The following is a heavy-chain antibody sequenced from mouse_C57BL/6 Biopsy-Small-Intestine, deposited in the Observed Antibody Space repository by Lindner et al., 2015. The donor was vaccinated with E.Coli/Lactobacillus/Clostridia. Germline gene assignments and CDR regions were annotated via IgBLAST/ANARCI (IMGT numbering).Heavy chain of an antibody. D-gene: IGHD2-13*01. V-gene: IGHV1S12*01. Sequence: SVKVSCKASGSSFVQLLFPLGAAGPLDKGPEWMGLINPSAGSTTYSSEFQGRVTLTSDSSTAAVYMTLSSLTSDDTAMYFCAKTRDSDWYIPYIWGQGTLVTVSS. J-gene: IGHJ4*01. CDR2: INPSAGST. CDR3: AKTRDSDWYIPYI. CDR1: GSSFVQLL.